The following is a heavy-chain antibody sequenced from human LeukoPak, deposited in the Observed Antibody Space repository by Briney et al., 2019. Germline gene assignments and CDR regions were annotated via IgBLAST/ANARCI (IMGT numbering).Heavy chain of an antibody. V-gene: IGHV4-59*01. CDR3: AREDPQTTVPEGMDV. D-gene: IGHD4-17*01. J-gene: IGHJ6*02. CDR2: IYYSGTT. Sequence: SETLSLTCTVSGGSISYYYWGWIRQSPGKGLEGIGYIYYSGTTNYNPSLKSRVTISVDTSKNQFSLQLRSVTAADTAVYYCAREDPQTTVPEGMDVWGQGTTATVSS. CDR1: GGSISYYY.